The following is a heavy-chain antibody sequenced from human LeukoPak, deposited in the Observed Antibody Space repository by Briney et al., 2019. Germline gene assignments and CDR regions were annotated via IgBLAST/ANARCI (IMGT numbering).Heavy chain of an antibody. V-gene: IGHV3-49*04. CDR3: TRAQWELLPGY. CDR1: GFTFGDYA. CDR2: IRSKAYGGTT. D-gene: IGHD1-26*01. J-gene: IGHJ4*02. Sequence: GGPLRLSCTASGFTFGDYAMSWVRQAPGKGLRWVGFIRSKAYGGTTEYAASVKGRFTISRDDSKSIAYLQMNSLKTEDTAVYYCTRAQWELLPGYWGQGTLVTVSS.